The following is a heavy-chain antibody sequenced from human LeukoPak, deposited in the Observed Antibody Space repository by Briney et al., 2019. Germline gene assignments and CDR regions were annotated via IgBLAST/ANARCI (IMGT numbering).Heavy chain of an antibody. CDR3: ARDRHYYNSSGYYMYYFDY. V-gene: IGHV3-73*01. J-gene: IGHJ4*02. CDR1: GFTFSVSA. CDR2: IRNKANNYAT. Sequence: GGSLRLSCAASGFTFSVSAMYWVRQASGKGLEWVGRIRNKANNYATAYAASLKGRFTISRDDSKNTAYLQMNSLETGDTAMYYCARDRHYYNSSGYYMYYFDYWGQGTLVTVSS. D-gene: IGHD3-22*01.